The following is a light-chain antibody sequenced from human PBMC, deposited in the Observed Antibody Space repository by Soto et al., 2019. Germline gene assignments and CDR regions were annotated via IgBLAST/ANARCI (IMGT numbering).Light chain of an antibody. V-gene: IGKV3-20*01. CDR1: QTVSLNS. CDR2: GTM. J-gene: IGKJ3*01. Sequence: EVVLTQSPGTLYLSPGERASLSCRASQTVSLNSLAWYQQKPGQAPRLLIYGTMIRATDVPGRFSGGGSGTDCTLTISRREPEDFAVYYCQQYEKSSVTFGPGTKV. CDR3: QQYEKSSVT.